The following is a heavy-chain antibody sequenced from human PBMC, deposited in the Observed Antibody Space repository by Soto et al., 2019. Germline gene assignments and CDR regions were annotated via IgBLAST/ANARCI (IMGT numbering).Heavy chain of an antibody. V-gene: IGHV1-69*02. J-gene: IGHJ5*02. CDR2: IIPILGIA. CDR3: ARKGEIAAAGNWFDP. D-gene: IGHD6-13*01. CDR1: VGTFSSYT. Sequence: SVTVSCTASVGTFSSYTISWVRQAPGQGLEWMGRIIPILGIANYAQKFQGRVTITADKSTSTAYMELSSLRSEDTAVYYCARKGEIAAAGNWFDPWGQGTLVTVSS.